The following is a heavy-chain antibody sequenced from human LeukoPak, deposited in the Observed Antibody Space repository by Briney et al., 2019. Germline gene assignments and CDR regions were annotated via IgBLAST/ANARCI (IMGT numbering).Heavy chain of an antibody. J-gene: IGHJ6*03. CDR3: ATRAPRYCSGGSCYAPYYYYYIDV. D-gene: IGHD2-15*01. CDR2: FVPVVGET. Sequence: ASVKVSCKVSGNTLTELSMHWVRQAPGKGLEWMGGFVPVVGETNYAQKFQGRVTMTEDTSTDTAYMELSSLRSEDTAVYYCATRAPRYCSGGSCYAPYYYYYIDVWGKGTTVTVSS. CDR1: GNTLTELS. V-gene: IGHV1-24*01.